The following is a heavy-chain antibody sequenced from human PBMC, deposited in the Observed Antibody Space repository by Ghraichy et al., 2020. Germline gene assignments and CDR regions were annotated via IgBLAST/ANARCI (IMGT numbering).Heavy chain of an antibody. D-gene: IGHD3-3*02. CDR2: ISSNSAYI. J-gene: IGHJ4*02. Sequence: VSSISSNSAYINYADSVKGRFTISRDDAKNSVYLQMNRLRPEDTAVYYCARDGLLAPHPGHFDYWGRGSLVTVSS. V-gene: IGHV3-21*01. CDR3: ARDGLLAPHPGHFDY.